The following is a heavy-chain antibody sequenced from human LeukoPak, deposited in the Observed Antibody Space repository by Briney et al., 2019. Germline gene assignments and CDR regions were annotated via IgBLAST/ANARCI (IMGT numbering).Heavy chain of an antibody. D-gene: IGHD3-22*01. CDR1: GFTFSTYA. J-gene: IGHJ3*02. CDR2: IKSKFDGGTT. Sequence: PGGSLRLSCAASGFTFSTYAMNGVRQAPGKGLEWVGRIKSKFDGGTTDYAAPVKGRFTISRDDSKNTLYLQMNSLKIEDTAVYYCTTYDSSGYFAFDIWGQGTMVTVSS. CDR3: TTYDSSGYFAFDI. V-gene: IGHV3-15*01.